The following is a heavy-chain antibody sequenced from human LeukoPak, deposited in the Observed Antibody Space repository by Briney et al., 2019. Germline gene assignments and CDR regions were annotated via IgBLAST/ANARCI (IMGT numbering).Heavy chain of an antibody. D-gene: IGHD4-23*01. V-gene: IGHV1-24*01. CDR2: FDPEDGET. Sequence: GASVKVSCKVSGYTLTELSMHWVRQAPGKGLEWMGGFDPEDGETIYAQKFQGRVTMTEDTSTDTAYMELGSLRSEDTAVYYCATTVVRGYYYYYMDVWGKGTTVTVSS. CDR1: GYTLTELS. J-gene: IGHJ6*03. CDR3: ATTVVRGYYYYYMDV.